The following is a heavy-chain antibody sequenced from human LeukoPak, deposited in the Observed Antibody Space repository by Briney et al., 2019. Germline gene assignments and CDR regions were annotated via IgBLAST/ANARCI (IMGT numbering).Heavy chain of an antibody. J-gene: IGHJ3*02. CDR2: INHSGST. D-gene: IGHD5-18*01. Sequence: SETLSLTCAVYGASFSGYYWSWIRQPPGKGLEWIGEINHSGSTNYNPSLKSRVTISVDTSKNQFSLKLSSVTAADTAVYYCATTRGYSYGLRGAFDIWGQGTMVTVSS. V-gene: IGHV4-34*01. CDR1: GASFSGYY. CDR3: ATTRGYSYGLRGAFDI.